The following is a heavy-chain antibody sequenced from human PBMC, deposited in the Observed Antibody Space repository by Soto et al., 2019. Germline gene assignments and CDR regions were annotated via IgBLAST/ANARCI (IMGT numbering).Heavy chain of an antibody. Sequence: SETLSLTCTVSGGSISSYYWSWIRQPPGKGLEWIGYIYYSGSTNYNPSLKSRVTISVDTSKNQFSLKLSSVTAADTAVYYCARVRPDCSSTSCYLDGLDFLWSGYYDYYMDVWGKGTTVTVSS. CDR3: ARVRPDCSSTSCYLDGLDFLWSGYYDYYMDV. V-gene: IGHV4-59*01. CDR2: IYYSGST. J-gene: IGHJ6*03. D-gene: IGHD2-2*01. CDR1: GGSISSYY.